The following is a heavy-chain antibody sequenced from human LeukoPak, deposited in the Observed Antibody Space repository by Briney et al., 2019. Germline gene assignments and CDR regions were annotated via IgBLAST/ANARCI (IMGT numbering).Heavy chain of an antibody. CDR2: INSSGGNT. J-gene: IGHJ4*02. Sequence: QPGGSLRLSCAASGFTFSSYAMSWVRQAPGKGLVWVSTINSSGGNTYYADSVKGRFTISRDNSKNTLYLQMNSLRADDTAVYYCAKGGYGDYYFDYWGQGTLVTVSS. D-gene: IGHD4-17*01. CDR1: GFTFSSYA. CDR3: AKGGYGDYYFDY. V-gene: IGHV3-23*01.